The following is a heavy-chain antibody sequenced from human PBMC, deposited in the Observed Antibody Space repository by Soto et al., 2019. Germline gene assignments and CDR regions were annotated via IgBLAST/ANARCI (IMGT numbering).Heavy chain of an antibody. J-gene: IGHJ1*01. V-gene: IGHV3-48*01. D-gene: IGHD6-13*01. Sequence: PVWSLRLSWTASLFTFSNYPMNWVLKNPFKLLEFISYTSGDSGTIYYADSVKGRFSISRDNSKNTLYLQMNSLRAEDTAVYYCAKDGAAAGTFWRPLTEYFQNWGQGTLVTVSS. CDR1: LFTFSNYP. CDR2: TSGDSGTI. CDR3: AKDGAAAGTFWRPLTEYFQN.